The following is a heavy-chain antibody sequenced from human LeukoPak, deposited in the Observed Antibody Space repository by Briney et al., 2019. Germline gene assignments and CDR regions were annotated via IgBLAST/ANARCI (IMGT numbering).Heavy chain of an antibody. CDR3: ARGSSSTSLNNWFDP. CDR2: INHSGST. Sequence: SETLSLTCAVYGGSFSGYYWSWIRQPPGKGLEWIGEINHSGSTNYNPSLKSRVTISVDTSKNQFSLKLSSVTAADTAVYYCARGSSSTSLNNWFDPWGQGTLVTVSS. CDR1: GGSFSGYY. D-gene: IGHD2-2*01. V-gene: IGHV4-34*01. J-gene: IGHJ5*02.